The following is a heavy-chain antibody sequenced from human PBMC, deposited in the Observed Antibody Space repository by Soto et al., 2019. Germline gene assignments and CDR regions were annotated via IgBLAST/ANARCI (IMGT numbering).Heavy chain of an antibody. CDR1: GFNFSSYG. CDR2: ISYDGSKK. J-gene: IGHJ4*02. Sequence: QVQLVESGGGVVQPGRSLRLSCAASGFNFSSYGMHWVRQAPGKGLEWVAVISYDGSKKYYADSVKGRFTISRDISKNTLRLQMNSLRGEDTAVYFCAKDPNYGDYVPTHFDYWGQGILVSVSS. V-gene: IGHV3-30*18. D-gene: IGHD4-17*01. CDR3: AKDPNYGDYVPTHFDY.